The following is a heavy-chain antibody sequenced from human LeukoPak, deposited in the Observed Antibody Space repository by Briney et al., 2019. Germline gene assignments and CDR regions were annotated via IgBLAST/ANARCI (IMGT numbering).Heavy chain of an antibody. J-gene: IGHJ5*02. CDR2: INHSGST. CDR3: ARDSPAGRTSRFDP. CDR1: GGSFSGYY. D-gene: IGHD1-1*01. Sequence: KPSETLSLTCAVYGGSFSGYYWSWIRQPPGKGLEWIGEINHSGSTNYNPSLKSRVTISVDTSKNQFSLKLSSVTAADTAVYYCARDSPAGRTSRFDPWGQGTLVTVSS. V-gene: IGHV4-34*01.